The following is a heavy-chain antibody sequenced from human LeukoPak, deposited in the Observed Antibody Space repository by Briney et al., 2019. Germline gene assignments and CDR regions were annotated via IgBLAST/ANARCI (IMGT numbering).Heavy chain of an antibody. CDR1: GFTFSSYG. V-gene: IGHV3-74*01. J-gene: IGHJ4*02. CDR2: INTDGSST. CDR3: ATGSGLWSPDY. D-gene: IGHD4/OR15-4a*01. Sequence: PGGSLRLSCAASGFTFSSYGMHWVRQAPGKGLVWVSHINTDGSSTTYADSVKGRFTISRDNAKNRLYVQMNSLRAEDTAVYYCATGSGLWSPDYWGQGTLVTVSS.